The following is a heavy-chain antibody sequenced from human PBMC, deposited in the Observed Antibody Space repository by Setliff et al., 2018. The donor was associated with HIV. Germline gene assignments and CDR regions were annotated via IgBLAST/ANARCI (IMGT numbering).Heavy chain of an antibody. CDR3: AKGAGGYYDQ. CDR1: GYTFSDHN. D-gene: IGHD2-15*01. V-gene: IGHV1-2*02. J-gene: IGHJ4*02. Sequence: ASVKVSCKTSGYTFSDHNIHWVRQAPGQGLEWMGWINPKSGDTNYAQRFQGRVTMARDTSINTAYMEPKRLTSDDTALYYCAKGAGGYYDQWSQGTLVTVSS. CDR2: INPKSGDT.